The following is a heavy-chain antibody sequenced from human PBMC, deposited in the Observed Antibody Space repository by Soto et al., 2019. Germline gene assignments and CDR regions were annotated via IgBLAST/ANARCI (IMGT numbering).Heavy chain of an antibody. CDR3: ARPSGRVVITPYYYYYMDV. J-gene: IGHJ6*03. V-gene: IGHV4-39*01. CDR1: GGSISSSSYY. CDR2: IYYSGST. Sequence: SETLSLTCTVSGGSISSSSYYWGWIRQPPGKGLEWIGSIYYSGSTYYNPSLKSRVTISVDTSKNQFSLKLSSVTAADTAVYYCARPSGRVVITPYYYYYMDVWGKGTTVTVSS. D-gene: IGHD3-22*01.